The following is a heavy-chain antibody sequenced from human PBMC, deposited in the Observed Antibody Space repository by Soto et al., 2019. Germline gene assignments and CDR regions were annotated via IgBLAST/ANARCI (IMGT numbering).Heavy chain of an antibody. J-gene: IGHJ4*02. V-gene: IGHV4-59*01. D-gene: IGHD3-10*01. Sequence: PSETLSLTCTVSGGPINNYYWSWIRQSPGGGLEYIGYIFYNGSTNYNPSLKSRVSISVDTSKSQFSLRLSSVSAADTAVYYCGRFRMYTFGTYYRFIDYWGQGTLVTVSS. CDR3: GRFRMYTFGTYYRFIDY. CDR2: IFYNGST. CDR1: GGPINNYY.